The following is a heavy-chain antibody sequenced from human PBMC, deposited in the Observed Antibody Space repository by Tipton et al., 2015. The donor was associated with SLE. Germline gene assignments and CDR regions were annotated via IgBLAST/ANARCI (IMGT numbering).Heavy chain of an antibody. J-gene: IGHJ5*02. Sequence: TLSLTCTVSGGSISSSNYYWGWIRQPPGKGLEWIGSIYYSGSTYYNPSLKSRVTISVDTSKNQFSLKLTSVTAADTAVYYCARDRWESFYWFDPWGQGTLVTVSS. D-gene: IGHD1-26*01. V-gene: IGHV4-39*07. CDR2: IYYSGST. CDR3: ARDRWESFYWFDP. CDR1: GGSISSSNYY.